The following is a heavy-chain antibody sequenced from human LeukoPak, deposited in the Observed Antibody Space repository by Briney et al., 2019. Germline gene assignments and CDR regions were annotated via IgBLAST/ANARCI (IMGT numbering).Heavy chain of an antibody. Sequence: SETLSLTCAVYGGSFSGYYWSWIRQPPGKGLEWIGEINHSGSTNYNPSLKSRVTISVDTSKNQFSLKLSSVTAADTAVYYCAGRGLRPSYYYVMDVGGKGTRVPVPS. CDR3: AGRGLRPSYYYVMDV. D-gene: IGHD4-17*01. CDR1: GGSFSGYY. CDR2: INHSGST. V-gene: IGHV4-34*01. J-gene: IGHJ6*04.